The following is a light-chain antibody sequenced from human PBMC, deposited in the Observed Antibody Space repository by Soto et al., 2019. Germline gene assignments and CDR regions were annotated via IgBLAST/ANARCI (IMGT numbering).Light chain of an antibody. CDR3: QQYNNWPPLT. J-gene: IGKJ4*01. Sequence: EIVVTQSPATLSVSPGERATLSCRASQSVSGNLAWYQQRPGQAPRLLIYGASTRATGIPARFSGSGSGTEFTLTISSLQSEDFAVYYCQQYNNWPPLTFGGGTKVEIK. V-gene: IGKV3-15*01. CDR1: QSVSGN. CDR2: GAS.